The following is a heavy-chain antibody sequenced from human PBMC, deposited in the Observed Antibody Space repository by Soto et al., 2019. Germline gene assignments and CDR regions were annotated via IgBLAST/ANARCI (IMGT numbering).Heavy chain of an antibody. J-gene: IGHJ4*02. V-gene: IGHV3-9*01. CDR3: AKDTGYGDYLGNPFDY. CDR1: GXTFDDYA. Sequence: LRLSCAASGXTFDDYAMHWVRQAPGKGLEWVSGISWNSGSIGYADSVKGRFTISRDNAKNSLYLQMNSLRAEDTALYYCAKDTGYGDYLGNPFDYWGQGTLVTVSS. CDR2: ISWNSGSI. D-gene: IGHD4-17*01.